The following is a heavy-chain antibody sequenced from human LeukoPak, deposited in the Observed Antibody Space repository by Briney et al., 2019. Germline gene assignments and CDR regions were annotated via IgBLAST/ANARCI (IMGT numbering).Heavy chain of an antibody. D-gene: IGHD3-22*01. CDR1: GGSISSYY. V-gene: IGHV4-59*08. CDR2: IYYSGST. J-gene: IGHJ5*02. Sequence: SETLSLTCTVSGGSISSYYWSWIRQPPGKGLEWIGYIYYSGSTNYNPSLKSRATISVDTSKNQFSLKLSSVTAADTAVYYCARRLYDSSGYYPGDNWFDPWGQGTLATVSS. CDR3: ARRLYDSSGYYPGDNWFDP.